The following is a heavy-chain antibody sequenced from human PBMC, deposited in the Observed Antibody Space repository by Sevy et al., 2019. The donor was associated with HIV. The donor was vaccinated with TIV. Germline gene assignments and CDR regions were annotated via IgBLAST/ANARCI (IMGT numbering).Heavy chain of an antibody. CDR3: TRGLATADTPEYYFDY. D-gene: IGHD5-12*01. CDR2: ITRNSYEAYGGTT. J-gene: IGHJ4*02. V-gene: IGHV3-49*03. Sequence: GGSLRLSCTTSGFTFEDYAMSWFRQAPGKGLEWVAFITRNSYEAYGGTTDYGASVKGRFIISRDDSKSIAYLQMNSLKTEDTAVYYCTRGLATADTPEYYFDYWGQGTLVTVSS. CDR1: GFTFEDYA.